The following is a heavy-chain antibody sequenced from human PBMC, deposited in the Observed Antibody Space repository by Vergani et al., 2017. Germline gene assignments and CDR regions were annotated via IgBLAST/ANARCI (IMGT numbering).Heavy chain of an antibody. CDR2: IISRGSSI. D-gene: IGHD2-8*01. J-gene: IGHJ3*02. Sequence: EVQLVESGGGLVKPGGSLRLSCAASGFTLSSYEMTWVRQAPGKGLEWVSYIISRGSSIYYADAVKGRFTIDRDNAKNSLYLQRNSLGAEDTAVYYCARGNGACDIGGQGTMGTVSS. CDR3: ARGNGACDI. CDR1: GFTLSSYE. V-gene: IGHV3-48*03.